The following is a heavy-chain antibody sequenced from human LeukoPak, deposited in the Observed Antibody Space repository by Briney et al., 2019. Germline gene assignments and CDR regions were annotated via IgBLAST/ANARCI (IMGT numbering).Heavy chain of an antibody. D-gene: IGHD3-3*01. Sequence: ESLKISCKGSGYSFTSYWIGWVRQMPGKGLEWMGIIYPGDSDTRYSPSFQGQVTISADKSISTAYLQWSSLKASDTAMYYCARPSFRSGYYYYMDVWGKGTTVTVSS. CDR2: IYPGDSDT. CDR3: ARPSFRSGYYYYMDV. CDR1: GYSFTSYW. J-gene: IGHJ6*03. V-gene: IGHV5-51*01.